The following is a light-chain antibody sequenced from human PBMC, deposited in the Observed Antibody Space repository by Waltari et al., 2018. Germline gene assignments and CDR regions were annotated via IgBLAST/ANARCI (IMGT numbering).Light chain of an antibody. CDR1: QSVSRF. J-gene: IGKJ1*01. Sequence: EIVLTQSPGTLSLSPGERGTLPCRASQSVSRFLAWYQQKPGQAPRLLISGASTRATGIPDRFSGSGSGTDFSLTISRLEPEDFAVYYCQKYDRLPATFGQGTKVEIK. CDR2: GAS. CDR3: QKYDRLPAT. V-gene: IGKV3-20*01.